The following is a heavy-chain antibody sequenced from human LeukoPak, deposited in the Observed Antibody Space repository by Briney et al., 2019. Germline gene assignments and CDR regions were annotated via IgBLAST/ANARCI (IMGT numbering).Heavy chain of an antibody. J-gene: IGHJ4*02. CDR1: GFTVSSNY. CDR2: IYSGGST. Sequence: GGSLRLSCAASGFTVSSNYMSWVRQAPGKGLEWVSVIYSGGSTYYADSVKGRFTISRDNAKNTLFLQMNSLRAEDTAVYYCARGSLAAARNFDYWGPGTLVTVSS. CDR3: ARGSLAAARNFDY. V-gene: IGHV3-66*01. D-gene: IGHD6-13*01.